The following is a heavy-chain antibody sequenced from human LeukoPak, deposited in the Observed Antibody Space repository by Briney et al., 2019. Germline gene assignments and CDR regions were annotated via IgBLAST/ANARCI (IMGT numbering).Heavy chain of an antibody. J-gene: IGHJ6*02. CDR2: IWYDGSNK. CDR3: ARDVSGSRSYYNPYYYYGMDV. D-gene: IGHD3-10*01. CDR1: GFTFSSYG. Sequence: GGCLRLSCAASGFTFSSYGMHCVRDAPGKGLEWVGVIWYDGSNKYYADSVKGVYTISRDTSKNTQYLAMNSHRAADTAVYYCARDVSGSRSYYNPYYYYGMDVWGQGTTVTVSS. V-gene: IGHV3-33*01.